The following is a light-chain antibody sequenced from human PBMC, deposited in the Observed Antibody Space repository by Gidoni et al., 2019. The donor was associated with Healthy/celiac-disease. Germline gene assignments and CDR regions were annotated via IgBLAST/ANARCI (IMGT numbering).Light chain of an antibody. CDR1: HVISNY. J-gene: IGKJ2*01. Sequence: DSQMTQSPSSLSASVGDRVTITCQSSHVISNYLTWYQQKPGKAPKLLIYDASNLETGVPSRFSGSGSGTDFTFTISSLQPEDIATYYCQQYDNLPRSFGQGTKLEIK. CDR2: DAS. CDR3: QQYDNLPRS. V-gene: IGKV1-33*01.